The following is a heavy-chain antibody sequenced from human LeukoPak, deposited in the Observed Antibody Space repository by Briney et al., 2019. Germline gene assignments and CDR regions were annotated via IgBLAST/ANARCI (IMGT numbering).Heavy chain of an antibody. J-gene: IGHJ5*02. CDR3: ARGATDTTRWFDL. D-gene: IGHD1-7*01. V-gene: IGHV3-21*01. Sequence: GGSLRLSCAASGFTFNTYSMSWVRQAPGKGLEWVSIISRTSESIFYADSVKGRFTISRDNAKNSLYLQMNGLRAEDTAAYYCARGATDTTRWFDLWGQGTLVTVSS. CDR1: GFTFNTYS. CDR2: ISRTSESI.